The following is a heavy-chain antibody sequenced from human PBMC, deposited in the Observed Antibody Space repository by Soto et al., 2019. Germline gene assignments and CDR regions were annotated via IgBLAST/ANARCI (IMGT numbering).Heavy chain of an antibody. D-gene: IGHD3-16*01. CDR3: ATLGAGAFDH. V-gene: IGHV1-2*04. Sequence: QVQLVQSGAEVKNPGASVKVSCKTSGYTFTDYYIHWVRQAPGQGLEGMGWINPNSGATKYSQKFQGWVTMTRDTSIRTAYMELSWLRSDDTAIYYCATLGAGAFDHWGQGSLVTVSS. J-gene: IGHJ4*02. CDR2: INPNSGAT. CDR1: GYTFTDYY.